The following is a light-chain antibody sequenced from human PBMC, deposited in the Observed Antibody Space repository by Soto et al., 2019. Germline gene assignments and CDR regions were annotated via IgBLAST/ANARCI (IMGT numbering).Light chain of an antibody. CDR3: QQTSCPPIT. Sequence: IQMSQSLSTLSASVGDRVTITCRASQSISSNLKWYHQKPGKAPKTLIYAASNFQNGVPSRFSGSRSGTDYTLTISSLQPEDFTPYYYQQTSCPPITFAQGALLE. CDR2: AAS. CDR1: QSISSN. V-gene: IGKV1-39*01. J-gene: IGKJ5*01.